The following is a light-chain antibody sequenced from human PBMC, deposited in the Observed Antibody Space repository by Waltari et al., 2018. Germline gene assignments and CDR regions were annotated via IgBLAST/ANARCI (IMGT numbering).Light chain of an antibody. CDR1: PSVGGN. J-gene: IGKJ1*01. CDR3: LQYNNWPRT. Sequence: ERVLTQSPDTLSVSPGERATLPCRASPSVGGNVAWYQQRPGQAPRLLIFGASIRASGIPARFSGSGSGTEFTFTISSLESEDFAVYYCLQYNNWPRTFGQGTKVEV. CDR2: GAS. V-gene: IGKV3-15*01.